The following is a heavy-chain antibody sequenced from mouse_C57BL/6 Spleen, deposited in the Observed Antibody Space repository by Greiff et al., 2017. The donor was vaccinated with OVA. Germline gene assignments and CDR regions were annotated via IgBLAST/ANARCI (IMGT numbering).Heavy chain of an antibody. Sequence: QVQLQQSGAELVRPGTSVKLSCKASGYTFTSYWMHWVKQRPGQGLEWIGVIDPSDSYTNYNQKFKGKATLTVDTSSSTAYMQLSSLTSEDSAVYYCARGSNYGYFDYWGQGTTLTVSS. V-gene: IGHV1-59*01. D-gene: IGHD2-5*01. CDR1: GYTFTSYW. CDR3: ARGSNYGYFDY. J-gene: IGHJ2*01. CDR2: IDPSDSYT.